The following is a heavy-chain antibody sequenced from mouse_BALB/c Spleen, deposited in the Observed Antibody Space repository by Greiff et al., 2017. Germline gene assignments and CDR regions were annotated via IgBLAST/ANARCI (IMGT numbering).Heavy chain of an antibody. Sequence: VQLQQSGAELAKPGASVKMSCKASGYTFTSYWMHWVKQRPGQGLEWIGYINPSTGYTEYNQKFKDKATLTADKSSSTAYMQLSSLTSEDSAVYDCAIRTMDYWGQGTSVTVSS. J-gene: IGHJ4*01. CDR1: GYTFTSYW. V-gene: IGHV1-7*01. CDR2: INPSTGYT. CDR3: AIRTMDY. D-gene: IGHD1-1*01.